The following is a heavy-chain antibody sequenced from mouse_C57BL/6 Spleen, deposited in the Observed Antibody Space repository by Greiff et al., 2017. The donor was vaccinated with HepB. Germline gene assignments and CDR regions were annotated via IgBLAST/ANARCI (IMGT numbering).Heavy chain of an antibody. V-gene: IGHV5-15*01. Sequence: EVQRVESGGGLVQPGGSLKLSCAASGFTFSDYGMAWVRQAPRKGPEWVAFISNLAYSIYYADTVTGRFTISRENAKNTLYLEMSSLRSEDTAMYYCARPGDYDGYAMDYWGQGTSVTVSS. CDR1: GFTFSDYG. D-gene: IGHD2-4*01. CDR2: ISNLAYSI. J-gene: IGHJ4*01. CDR3: ARPGDYDGYAMDY.